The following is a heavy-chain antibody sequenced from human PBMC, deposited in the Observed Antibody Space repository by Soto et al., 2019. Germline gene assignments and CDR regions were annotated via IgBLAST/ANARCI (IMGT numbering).Heavy chain of an antibody. D-gene: IGHD1-20*01. J-gene: IGHJ1*01. V-gene: IGHV4-39*01. CDR1: GGSISSSSYY. CDR3: ARQLITRTPEYFQH. Sequence: SETLSLTCTVSGGSISSSSYYWGWIRQPPGKGLEWIGSIYYSGSTYYNPSLKSRVTISVDTSKNQFSLKLSSVTAADTAVYYCARQLITRTPEYFQHWGQGTLVTVSS. CDR2: IYYSGST.